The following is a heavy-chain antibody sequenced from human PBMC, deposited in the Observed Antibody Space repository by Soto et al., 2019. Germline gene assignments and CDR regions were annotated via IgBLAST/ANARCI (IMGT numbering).Heavy chain of an antibody. D-gene: IGHD4-17*01. CDR3: AKRYGYAFDI. CDR1: GGSISSYY. J-gene: IGHJ3*02. CDR2: IYYSRST. Sequence: PSETLSLTCTVSGGSISSYYWSWIRQPPGKGLEWIGYIYYSRSTNYNPSLKSRVTISVDTSKNQFSLKLSSVTAADTAVYYCAKRYGYAFDIWGQGTMVTVSS. V-gene: IGHV4-59*01.